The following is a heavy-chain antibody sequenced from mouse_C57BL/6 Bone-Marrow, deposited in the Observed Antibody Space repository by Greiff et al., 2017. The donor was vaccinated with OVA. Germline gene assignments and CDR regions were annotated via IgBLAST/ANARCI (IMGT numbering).Heavy chain of an antibody. CDR2: IYPVSGEN. Sequence: QVQLQQSGAELASPGASVTLSCKASGYTFTDHIMNWVNKRPGQGLEWIGRIYPVSGENNYNQKVMGKATFSVDRSSSTVYMVLNSLTSEDPAVYYCGRTAYGSSSAWFAYWGQGTLVTVSA. V-gene: IGHV1-11*01. J-gene: IGHJ3*01. CDR1: GYTFTDHI. D-gene: IGHD1-1*01. CDR3: GRTAYGSSSAWFAY.